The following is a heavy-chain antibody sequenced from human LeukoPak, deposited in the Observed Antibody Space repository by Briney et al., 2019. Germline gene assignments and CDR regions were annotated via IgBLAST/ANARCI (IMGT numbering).Heavy chain of an antibody. J-gene: IGHJ6*03. Sequence: PSETLSLTCAVYGGSFSGYYWSRIRKPPGKGLEWIGDINHSGSTNYNPSLKSRVTIPVDTSKNQFSLKLSSVTAADTAVYYCARGVSYYYYMDVWGKGTTVTVSS. CDR1: GGSFSGYY. CDR3: ARGVSYYYYMDV. V-gene: IGHV4-34*01. CDR2: INHSGST.